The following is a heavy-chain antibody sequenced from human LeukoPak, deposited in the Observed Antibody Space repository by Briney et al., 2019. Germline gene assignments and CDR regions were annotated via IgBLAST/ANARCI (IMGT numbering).Heavy chain of an antibody. CDR3: ARKESRGSSWPRSFGI. CDR1: GFTFSSYG. D-gene: IGHD6-13*01. V-gene: IGHV4-34*01. J-gene: IGHJ4*02. Sequence: KAGGSLRLSCAASGFTFSSYGMSWVRQAPGKGLEWIGEINHSGSTNYNPSLKSRVTISVDTSKNQFSLTLSSVTAADTAVYYCARKESRGSSWPRSFGIWGQGTLVTVSS. CDR2: INHSGST.